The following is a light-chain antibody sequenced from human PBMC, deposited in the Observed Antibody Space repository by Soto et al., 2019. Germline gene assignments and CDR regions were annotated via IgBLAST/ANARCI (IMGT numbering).Light chain of an antibody. CDR2: GAS. V-gene: IGKV3-15*01. CDR3: QQYNKWPLIT. Sequence: EIVMWQSPATLSVSPGERAALSCRASQSVSSNLAWYQQKPGQAPRLLISGASTRATGIPARFSGTGSGTEFTLTISSLQSEDFAVYYCQQYNKWPLITFGQGTRLEIK. CDR1: QSVSSN. J-gene: IGKJ5*01.